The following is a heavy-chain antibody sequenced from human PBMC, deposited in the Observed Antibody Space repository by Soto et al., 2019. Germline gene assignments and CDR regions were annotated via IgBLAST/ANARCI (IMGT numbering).Heavy chain of an antibody. CDR1: GYTFTSYG. Sequence: QVQLVQSGAEVKKPGASVKVSCKASGYTFTSYGISWVRQAPGQGLERMGWISAYNGNTNYAQKLQGRDTMTTDTSTSTAYMELRSLRSDDTAVYYCARDRIAAAGTSYYYYGMDVWGQGTTVTVSS. V-gene: IGHV1-18*01. J-gene: IGHJ6*02. CDR2: ISAYNGNT. CDR3: ARDRIAAAGTSYYYYGMDV. D-gene: IGHD6-13*01.